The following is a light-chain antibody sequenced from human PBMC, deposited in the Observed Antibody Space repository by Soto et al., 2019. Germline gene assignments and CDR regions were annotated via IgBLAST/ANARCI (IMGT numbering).Light chain of an antibody. CDR3: AAWDGSLNVVL. V-gene: IGLV1-44*01. Sequence: QAVVTQPPSASGTPGQRVTISWSGSSSNIGTNTVNWYQQFPRSAPKLLMYSSNQRPSGVPDRFSGSKSGTSASLAISGLQSEDEADYYCAAWDGSLNVVLFGGGTKVTVL. J-gene: IGLJ3*02. CDR1: SSNIGTNT. CDR2: SSN.